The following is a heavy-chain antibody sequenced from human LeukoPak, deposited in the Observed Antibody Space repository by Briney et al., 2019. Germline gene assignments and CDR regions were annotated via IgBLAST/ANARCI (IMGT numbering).Heavy chain of an antibody. CDR2: ISWNSGSI. Sequence: PGGSLRLSCAASGFTFDDYAMHWVRQAPGKGLEWVSGISWNSGSIGYADSVKGRFTISRDNSKNTLYVHMNSLRTEDTAVYYCARDLEPHSSGWYGYFDYWGQGTLVTVSS. V-gene: IGHV3-9*01. J-gene: IGHJ4*02. CDR1: GFTFDDYA. D-gene: IGHD6-19*01. CDR3: ARDLEPHSSGWYGYFDY.